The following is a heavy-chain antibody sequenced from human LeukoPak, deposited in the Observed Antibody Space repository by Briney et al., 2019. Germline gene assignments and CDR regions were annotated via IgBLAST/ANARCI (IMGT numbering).Heavy chain of an antibody. J-gene: IGHJ4*02. V-gene: IGHV4-31*03. CDR1: GGSIKSGGYF. CDR3: ARGTESYSGYDRGYFDY. CDR2: IYYSGSA. D-gene: IGHD5-12*01. Sequence: SQTLSLTCTVSGGSIKSGGYFWTWIRQHPGMGLDWIAYIYYSGSAYYNPSLKSRVTISVDMSKNQLSLRLRSVTAADTAVYYCARGTESYSGYDRGYFDYWGQGSLVAVSS.